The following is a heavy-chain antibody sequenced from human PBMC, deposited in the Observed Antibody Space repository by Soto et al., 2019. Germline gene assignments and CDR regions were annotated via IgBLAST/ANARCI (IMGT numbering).Heavy chain of an antibody. J-gene: IGHJ4*02. CDR1: GYTFTSYY. Sequence: ASVKVSCKASGYTFTSYYMHWVRQAPGQGLEWMGIINPSGGSTSYAQKFQGRVTMTRDTSTSTVYMELSSLRSEDTAVYYCARGHGRYYDSSGYTDYWGQGTRVTVSS. V-gene: IGHV1-46*01. CDR2: INPSGGST. D-gene: IGHD3-22*01. CDR3: ARGHGRYYDSSGYTDY.